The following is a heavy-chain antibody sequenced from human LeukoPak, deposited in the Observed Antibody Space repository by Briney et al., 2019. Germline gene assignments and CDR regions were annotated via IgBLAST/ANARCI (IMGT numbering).Heavy chain of an antibody. CDR3: AKDFSAPRDLGITWGAPWWLNPTGNPFDI. Sequence: GGSLRLSCAASGFTFSSYAMSWVRQAPGKGLEWVSAISGSGGSTYYADSVKGRFTISRDNSKNTLYLQMNSLRAEDTAVYYCAKDFSAPRDLGITWGAPWWLNPTGNPFDIWGQGTMVTVSS. CDR1: GFTFSSYA. J-gene: IGHJ3*02. D-gene: IGHD3-10*01. V-gene: IGHV3-23*01. CDR2: ISGSGGST.